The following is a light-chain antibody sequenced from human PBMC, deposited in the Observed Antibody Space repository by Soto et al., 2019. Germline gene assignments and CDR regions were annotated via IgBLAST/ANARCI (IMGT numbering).Light chain of an antibody. J-gene: IGKJ3*01. V-gene: IGKV1-33*01. CDR2: DAS. Sequence: DIQMTQSPSSLSASVGYRVTITCQASQDITSDLNWYQHKPGKAPKLLIYDASILEAGVPPRFSGSGSGTDFTITISSLQPEDVATYYCQHCDYLPIFGPGTTVDFK. CDR3: QHCDYLPI. CDR1: QDITSD.